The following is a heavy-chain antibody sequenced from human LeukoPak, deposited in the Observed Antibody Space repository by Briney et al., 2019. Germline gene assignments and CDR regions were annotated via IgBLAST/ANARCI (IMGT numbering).Heavy chain of an antibody. CDR2: IIPILGIA. V-gene: IGHV1-69*10. D-gene: IGHD3-22*01. J-gene: IGHJ4*02. Sequence: SVKVSCKASGGTFSSYTISWVRQAPGQGLEWMGGIIPILGIANYAQKFQGRVTITADKSTRTAYMELSSLRSEDTAVYYCARRDYYDSSGSLDYWGQGTLVTVSS. CDR3: ARRDYYDSSGSLDY. CDR1: GGTFSSYT.